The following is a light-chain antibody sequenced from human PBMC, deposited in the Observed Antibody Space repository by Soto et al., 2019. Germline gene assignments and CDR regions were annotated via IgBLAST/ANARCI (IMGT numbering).Light chain of an antibody. J-gene: IGKJ2*02. CDR2: GAS. CDR3: QQYNNWPRGT. Sequence: EIVMTQSPAILYVSPGERAPLACRASQSVSSNLAWYQQKPGQAPRLLIYGASTRATGIPARFSGSGSGTEFTLTISSLQSEDFAVYYCQQYNNWPRGTFGQGTKLEIK. CDR1: QSVSSN. V-gene: IGKV3-15*01.